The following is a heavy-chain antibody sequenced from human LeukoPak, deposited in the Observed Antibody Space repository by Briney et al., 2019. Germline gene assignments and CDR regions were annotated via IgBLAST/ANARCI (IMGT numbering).Heavy chain of an antibody. CDR1: GFTFSSYP. D-gene: IGHD3-22*01. CDR2: MSYDGSSK. V-gene: IGHV3-30*04. Sequence: GGSLRLSCAASGFTFSSYPMHWVRQAPGKGLEWVAVMSYDGSSKYYAESVKGRFTISRDDSKNTLYLQMNRLRADDTAVYYCARDYGVSVYYQPGRNWGQGTLVTVSS. J-gene: IGHJ4*02. CDR3: ARDYGVSVYYQPGRN.